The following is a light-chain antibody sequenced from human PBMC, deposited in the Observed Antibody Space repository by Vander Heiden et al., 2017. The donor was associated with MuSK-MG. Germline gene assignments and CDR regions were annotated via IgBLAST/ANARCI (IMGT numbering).Light chain of an antibody. Sequence: EIVLTQSPGTLSLSPGERATLSCRASQSINNNYVAWYQQKPGQAPRLLIFGASRRGTDIPDRFSGSGYGTDFTLTISRLGPEDFAVYYCQQNCSSQAITFGQRTRLEIK. CDR3: QQNCSSQAIT. CDR2: GAS. J-gene: IGKJ5*01. CDR1: QSINNNY. V-gene: IGKV3-20*01.